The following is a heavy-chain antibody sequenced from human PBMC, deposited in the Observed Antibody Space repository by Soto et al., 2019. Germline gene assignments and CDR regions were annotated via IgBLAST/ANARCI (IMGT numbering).Heavy chain of an antibody. CDR1: GFTFSSYA. J-gene: IGHJ1*01. CDR2: ISGSGGST. V-gene: IGHV3-23*01. Sequence: PGGCLRLSCAASGFTFSSYAMSWVRQAPGKGLEWVSAISGSGGSTYYADSVKGRFTISRDNSKNTLYLQMNSLRAEDTAVYYCPKERPVAGILEYFQHWGQGTLVTVSS. CDR3: PKERPVAGILEYFQH. D-gene: IGHD6-19*01.